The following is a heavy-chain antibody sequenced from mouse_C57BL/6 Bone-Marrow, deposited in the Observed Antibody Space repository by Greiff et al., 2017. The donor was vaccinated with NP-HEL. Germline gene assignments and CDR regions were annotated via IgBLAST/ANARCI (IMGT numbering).Heavy chain of an antibody. V-gene: IGHV12-3*01. Sequence: VQLVESGPGLVKPSQSLFLTCSITGFPITSGYYWIWIRQSPGKPLEWMGYITHSGETFYNPSLQSPISITRETSKNQFFRQLNSVTTEDTAMYYCAGDSSGYGDFDYWGQGTTLTVSS. D-gene: IGHD3-2*02. CDR1: GFPITSGYY. CDR2: ITHSGET. J-gene: IGHJ2*01. CDR3: AGDSSGYGDFDY.